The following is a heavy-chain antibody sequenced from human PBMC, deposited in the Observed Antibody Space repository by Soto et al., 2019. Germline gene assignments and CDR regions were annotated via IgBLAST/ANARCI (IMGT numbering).Heavy chain of an antibody. Sequence: GGSLRLGFAASGFTFSSYGMHWVRQAPGKGLEWVAVIWYDGSNKYYADSVKGRFTISRDNSKNTLYLQMNSLRAEDPAVYYCASGDTHQFLTSHGMDVSGQRTKVTVSS. D-gene: IGHD3-10*01. CDR3: ASGDTHQFLTSHGMDV. CDR2: IWYDGSNK. V-gene: IGHV3-33*01. J-gene: IGHJ6*01. CDR1: GFTFSSYG.